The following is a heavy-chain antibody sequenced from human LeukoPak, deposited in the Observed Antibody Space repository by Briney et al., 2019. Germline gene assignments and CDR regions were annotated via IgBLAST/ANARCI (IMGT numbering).Heavy chain of an antibody. CDR3: AGPAAAGQNDAFDI. D-gene: IGHD6-13*01. J-gene: IGHJ3*02. CDR2: INHSGST. CDR1: GGSFSGYY. Sequence: PSETLSLTCAVHGGSFSGYYWSWIRQPPGKGLEWIGEINHSGSTNYNPSLKSRVTISGDTSKNQISLKLSSVTAADTAIYYCAGPAAAGQNDAFDIWGQGTMVTVSS. V-gene: IGHV4-34*01.